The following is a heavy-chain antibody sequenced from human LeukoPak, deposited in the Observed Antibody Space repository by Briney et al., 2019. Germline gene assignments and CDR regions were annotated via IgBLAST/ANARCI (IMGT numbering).Heavy chain of an antibody. CDR3: AREPALYYFDY. V-gene: IGHV3-21*01. D-gene: IGHD2-2*01. Sequence: GGSLRLSCAASGFTLSSYSMNWVRQAPGKGLEWVSSISSSSYIYYSDSVKGRFTISRDNAKNSLYLQTNSLRAEDTAVYYCAREPALYYFDYWGQGTLVTVSS. CDR2: ISSSSYI. CDR1: GFTLSSYS. J-gene: IGHJ4*02.